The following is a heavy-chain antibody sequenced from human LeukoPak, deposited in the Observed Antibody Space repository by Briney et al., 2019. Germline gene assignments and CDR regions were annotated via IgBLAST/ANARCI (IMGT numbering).Heavy chain of an antibody. CDR3: AKGWTSIKYDS. V-gene: IGHV3-21*04. CDR2: ISGDGSYI. D-gene: IGHD3/OR15-3a*01. Sequence: GGSLRLSCATSGFAFSIYNMNWVRQAPGKGPEWVSSISGDGSYIFYADSVKGRFTISRDNSKNTLYLQMNSLKAEDTAVYYCAKGWTSIKYDSWGQGTLVTVSS. J-gene: IGHJ4*02. CDR1: GFAFSIYN.